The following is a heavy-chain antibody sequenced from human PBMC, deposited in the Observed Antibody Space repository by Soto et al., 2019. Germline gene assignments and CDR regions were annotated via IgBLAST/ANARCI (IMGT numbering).Heavy chain of an antibody. Sequence: SESMSLTWTVGGGSISSSSYYWGWIRERPGKGLEWIGSMYDSGRTYYNPGLKSRVTISVDTAKNKFSRTLSSATAADTAAYDCPANIAARPYYYYYCMDVWGRGTTVAVSS. CDR2: MYDSGRT. V-gene: IGHV4-39*01. CDR3: PANIAARPYYYYYCMDV. D-gene: IGHD6-6*01. J-gene: IGHJ6*02. CDR1: GGSISSSSYY.